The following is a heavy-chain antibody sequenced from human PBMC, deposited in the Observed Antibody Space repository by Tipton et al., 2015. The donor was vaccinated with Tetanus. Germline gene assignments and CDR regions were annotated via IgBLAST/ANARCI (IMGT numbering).Heavy chain of an antibody. CDR2: IYFSGST. D-gene: IGHD3-22*01. Sequence: TLSLTCTVSGASISNSSSYWGWIRQSPGKGLEWIGNIYFSGSTYYNPSLKSRVTISVDTSKNQFSLRLNSVTAADTAAYYCAKLFRVRARGITMVVVVPPGYFDYWGQGTLVTVPS. V-gene: IGHV4-39*01. CDR1: GASISNSSSY. CDR3: AKLFRVRARGITMVVVVPPGYFDY. J-gene: IGHJ4*02.